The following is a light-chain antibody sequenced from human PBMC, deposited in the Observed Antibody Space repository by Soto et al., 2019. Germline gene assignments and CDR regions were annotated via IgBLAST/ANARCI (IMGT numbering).Light chain of an antibody. Sequence: EIVMTQSPATLSVSPGGRATLSCRASQSISDTLAWYQQKPGQAPRLLIHGASTRAPGFPARFRGSGSGTDFTLTISSLQFEDFAVYYCQQYDNWPWTFGQGTKVDIK. J-gene: IGKJ1*01. CDR3: QQYDNWPWT. CDR2: GAS. CDR1: QSISDT. V-gene: IGKV3-15*01.